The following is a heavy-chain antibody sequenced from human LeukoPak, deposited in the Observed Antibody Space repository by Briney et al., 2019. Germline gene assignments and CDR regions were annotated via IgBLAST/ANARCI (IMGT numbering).Heavy chain of an antibody. J-gene: IGHJ6*02. CDR3: ARDQGLTAPPPYGLDV. CDR2: IIPVLNIT. V-gene: IGHV1-69*04. Sequence: SVKVSCETSGGTFSSSAITWVRQAPGQGLEWMGRIIPVLNITTYAQKFQGRVTITADTSTSTVYMELSSLRSEETAVYYCARDQGLTAPPPYGLDVWGQGTTVIVSS. D-gene: IGHD5-18*01. CDR1: GGTFSSSA.